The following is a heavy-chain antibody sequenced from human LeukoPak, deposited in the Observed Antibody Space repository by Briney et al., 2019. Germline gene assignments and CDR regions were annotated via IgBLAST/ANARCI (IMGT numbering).Heavy chain of an antibody. J-gene: IGHJ4*02. CDR1: GFTFSSYA. Sequence: GGSLRLSCAASGFTFSSYAMSWLRQAPGKGLEWVSGISGSGGNTHYADSVRGRFTISRDNSKNTLYLQMNSLRAEDTAIYYCAKVSWANYFDYWGRGTLVTVSS. CDR2: ISGSGGNT. CDR3: AKVSWANYFDY. D-gene: IGHD6-13*01. V-gene: IGHV3-23*01.